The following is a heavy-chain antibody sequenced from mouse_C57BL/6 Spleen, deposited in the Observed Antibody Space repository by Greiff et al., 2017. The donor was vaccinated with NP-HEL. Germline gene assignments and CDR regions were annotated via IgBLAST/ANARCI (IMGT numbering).Heavy chain of an antibody. D-gene: IGHD1-1*01. Sequence: EVQLQQSVAELVRPGASVKLSSTASGFNIKNTYMHWVKQRPEQGLEWIGRIDPANGNTKYAPKFQGKATITADTSSNTAYLQLSSLTSEDTAIYYCACPCNYYGSSLYYFDYWGQGTTLTVSS. J-gene: IGHJ2*01. V-gene: IGHV14-3*01. CDR2: IDPANGNT. CDR3: ACPCNYYGSSLYYFDY. CDR1: GFNIKNTY.